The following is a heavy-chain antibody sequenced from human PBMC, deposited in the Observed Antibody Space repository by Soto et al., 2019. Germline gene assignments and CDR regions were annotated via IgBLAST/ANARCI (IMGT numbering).Heavy chain of an antibody. V-gene: IGHV3-23*01. Sequence: GGSLRLSCAASGFTFSSYAMSWVRQAPGKGPEWVSAISGSGGTTNYADSVKGRFTISRDNSKNTLYLQMNSLRAEDTAVYYCARDRVESGYPEYFQHWGQGTLVTVSS. D-gene: IGHD3-22*01. CDR1: GFTFSSYA. CDR3: ARDRVESGYPEYFQH. CDR2: ISGSGGTT. J-gene: IGHJ1*01.